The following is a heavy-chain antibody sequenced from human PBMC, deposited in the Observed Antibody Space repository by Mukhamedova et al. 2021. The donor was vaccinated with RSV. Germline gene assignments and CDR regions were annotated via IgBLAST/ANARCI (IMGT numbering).Heavy chain of an antibody. D-gene: IGHD2-21*01. CDR2: TRYDGNNE. J-gene: IGHJ5*02. CDR3: AKKSPPTGIIPSSFTT. Sequence: HWVRQAPGKGLEWVAFTRYDGNNEYYRGSVRGRFTISRDNSKETRYFQMKSLRVGKTPWYYFAKKSPPTGIIPSSFTTWAQGPRV. V-gene: IGHV3-30*02.